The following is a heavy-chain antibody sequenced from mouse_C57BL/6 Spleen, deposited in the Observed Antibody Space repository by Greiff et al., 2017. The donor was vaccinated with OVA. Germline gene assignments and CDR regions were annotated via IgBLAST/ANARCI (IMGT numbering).Heavy chain of an antibody. D-gene: IGHD1-1*01. CDR1: GFTFSSYA. CDR3: ARSTVVATGGYFDY. CDR2: ISDGGSYT. Sequence: EVKLMESGGGLVKPGGSLKLSCAASGFTFSSYAMSWVRQTPEKRLEWVATISDGGSYTYYPDNVKGRFTISRDNAKNNLYLQMSHLKSEDTAMYYCARSTVVATGGYFDYWGQGTTLTVSS. J-gene: IGHJ2*01. V-gene: IGHV5-4*03.